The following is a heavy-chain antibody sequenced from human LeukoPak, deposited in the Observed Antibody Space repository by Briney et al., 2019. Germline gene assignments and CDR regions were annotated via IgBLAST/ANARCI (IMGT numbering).Heavy chain of an antibody. J-gene: IGHJ5*02. CDR1: GYTFTSYG. CDR2: ISAYNGNT. Sequence: ASVKVSCKASGYTFTSYGISWVRQAPGQGLEWMGCISAYNGNTNYAQKLQGRVTMTTDTSTSTAYMELRSLRSDDTAVYYCARDSPTEQLVLSWFDPWGQGTLVTVSS. CDR3: ARDSPTEQLVLSWFDP. D-gene: IGHD6-6*01. V-gene: IGHV1-18*01.